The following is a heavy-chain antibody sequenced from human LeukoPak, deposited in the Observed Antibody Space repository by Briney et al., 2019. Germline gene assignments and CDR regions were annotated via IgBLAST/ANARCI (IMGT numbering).Heavy chain of an antibody. CDR3: AKDRGYGGYYDFWSGYFSGGPGERELYYFDY. Sequence: TGGSLRLSCAASGFTFSSYAMSWVRQAPGKGLEWVSAISGSGGSTYYADSVKGRFTISRDNSKNTLYLQMNSPRAEDTAVYYCAKDRGYGGYYDFWSGYFSGGPGERELYYFDYWGQGTLVTVSS. D-gene: IGHD3-3*01. V-gene: IGHV3-23*01. J-gene: IGHJ4*02. CDR2: ISGSGGST. CDR1: GFTFSSYA.